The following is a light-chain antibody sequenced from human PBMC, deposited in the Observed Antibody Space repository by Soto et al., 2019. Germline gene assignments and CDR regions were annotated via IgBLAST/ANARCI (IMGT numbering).Light chain of an antibody. Sequence: QSVLTEPASVSGSPGQSITISCTGTSSDVGGYNYVSWYQQHPGKAPKVMIYDVSNRPSGVSNRFSGSKSGNTASLTISGLQAEDEADDYCSSYTSSSTLVVFGGGTKVTVL. CDR2: DVS. V-gene: IGLV2-14*01. CDR1: SSDVGGYNY. CDR3: SSYTSSSTLVV. J-gene: IGLJ2*01.